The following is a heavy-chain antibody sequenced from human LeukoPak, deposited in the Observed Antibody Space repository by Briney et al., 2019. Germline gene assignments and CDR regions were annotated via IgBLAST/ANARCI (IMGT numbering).Heavy chain of an antibody. CDR3: ARDFDDSQGV. D-gene: IGHD2-15*01. V-gene: IGHV3-21*01. CDR2: ISGSSSYM. Sequence: PGGSLRLSCAGSGFTFSRYSMNWVRQAPGKGLEWVSSISGSSSYMYYADSVKGRFTISRDNAKNSLYLQMNSLRADDTAVYYCARDFDDSQGVWSHGTTVTVSS. CDR1: GFTFSRYS. J-gene: IGHJ6*02.